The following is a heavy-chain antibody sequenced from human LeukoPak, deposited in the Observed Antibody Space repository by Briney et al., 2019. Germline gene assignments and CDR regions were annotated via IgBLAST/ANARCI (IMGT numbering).Heavy chain of an antibody. Sequence: SETLSLTYTVSGGSISSSSYYWGWIRQPPGKGLEWIGSIYYSGSTYYNPSLKSRVTISVDTSKNQFSLKLSSVTAADTAVYYCARLAYQLLFIAFDIWGQGTMVTVSS. CDR2: IYYSGST. V-gene: IGHV4-39*01. J-gene: IGHJ3*02. CDR1: GGSISSSSYY. CDR3: ARLAYQLLFIAFDI. D-gene: IGHD2-2*01.